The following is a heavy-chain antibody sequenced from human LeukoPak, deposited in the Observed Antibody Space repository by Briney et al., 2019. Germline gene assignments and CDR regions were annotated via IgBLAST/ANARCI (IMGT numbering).Heavy chain of an antibody. J-gene: IGHJ4*02. CDR1: GGSISSSSYY. CDR3: ARLKRFLEWPYDY. V-gene: IGHV4-39*01. D-gene: IGHD3-3*01. Sequence: SETLSLTCTVSGGSISSSSYYWGWIRQPPGKGLEWIGSIYYSGSTYYNPSLKSRVTISVDTSKNQFSLKLSSVTAADTAVYYCARLKRFLEWPYDYWGQGTLVTVSS. CDR2: IYYSGST.